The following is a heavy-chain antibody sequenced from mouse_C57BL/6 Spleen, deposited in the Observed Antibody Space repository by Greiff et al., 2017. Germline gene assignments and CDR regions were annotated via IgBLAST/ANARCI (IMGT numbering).Heavy chain of an antibody. Sequence: QVQLQQSGAELVRPGASVTLSCKASGYTFTDYEMHWVKQTPVHGLEWIGAIDPETGGTAYNQKFKGKAILTADKSSSTAYMELRSLTSEDSAVYYCTREKGTKGAWFAYWGQGTLVTVSA. CDR1: GYTFTDYE. V-gene: IGHV1-15*01. J-gene: IGHJ3*01. CDR2: IDPETGGT. CDR3: TREKGTKGAWFAY. D-gene: IGHD3-3*01.